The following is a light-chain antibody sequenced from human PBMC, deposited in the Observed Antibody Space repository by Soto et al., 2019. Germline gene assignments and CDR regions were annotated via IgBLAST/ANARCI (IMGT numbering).Light chain of an antibody. CDR2: GAS. CDR3: QQYNDWPPLT. CDR1: QSIINN. J-gene: IGKJ4*01. V-gene: IGKV3-15*01. Sequence: EIVMTQSPDTLSVSPGERATLSCRASQSIINNLAWYQQKPGQAPRLLIYGASIRATGFPARFSGSGSGTEFTITISSLQSEDFAVYYCQQYNDWPPLTFGGGTKVEIK.